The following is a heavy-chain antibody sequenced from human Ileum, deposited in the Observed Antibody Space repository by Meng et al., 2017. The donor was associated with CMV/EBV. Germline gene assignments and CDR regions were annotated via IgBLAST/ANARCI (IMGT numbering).Heavy chain of an antibody. CDR1: CSGSA. CDR2: IRSKANSYAT. D-gene: IGHD3-3*01. J-gene: IGHJ4*02. Sequence: CSGSAMHWVRQASGKGLEWVGRIRSKANSYATAYAASVKGRFTISRDDSKNTAYLQMNSLKTEDTDVYYCTSSSYDFWSGYYKGGGYWGQGTLVTVS. CDR3: TSSSYDFWSGYYKGGGY. V-gene: IGHV3-73*01.